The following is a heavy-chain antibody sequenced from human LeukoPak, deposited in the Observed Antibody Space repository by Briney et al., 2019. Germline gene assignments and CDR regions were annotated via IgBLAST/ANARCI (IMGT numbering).Heavy chain of an antibody. D-gene: IGHD4-23*01. J-gene: IGHJ4*02. CDR1: GFTFDDYA. CDR3: AKDRNYGGNDGFDY. CDR2: ISWNSGSI. Sequence: AGRSLRLSCAASGFTFDDYAMHWVRQAPGKGQEWVSGISWNSGSIGYADSVKGRFTIPRDNAKNSLYLQMNSLRAEDTALYYCAKDRNYGGNDGFDYWGQGTLVTVSS. V-gene: IGHV3-9*01.